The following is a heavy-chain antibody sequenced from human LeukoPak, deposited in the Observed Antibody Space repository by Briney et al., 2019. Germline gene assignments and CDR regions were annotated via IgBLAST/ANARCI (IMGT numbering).Heavy chain of an antibody. CDR2: INHSGSP. D-gene: IGHD4-17*01. CDR3: ARAPPYGDYVRWFDP. V-gene: IGHV4-34*01. Sequence: AEPLSLTCAVYGGPFSGYYWSWIPQPPAKGLEWIGEINHSGSPNYNPSLKSRVTISVDTSKDQVSPKLSSVTAADTAVYYCARAPPYGDYVRWFDPWGQGTLVTVSS. J-gene: IGHJ5*02. CDR1: GGPFSGYY.